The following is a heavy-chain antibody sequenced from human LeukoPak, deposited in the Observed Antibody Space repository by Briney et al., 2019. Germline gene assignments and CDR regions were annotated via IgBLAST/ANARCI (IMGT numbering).Heavy chain of an antibody. J-gene: IGHJ4*02. Sequence: SVKVSCKASGGTFSSYAISWVRQAPGQGLEWMGRIIPIFGTANYAQKFQGRVTITTDESTSTAYMELSSLRSEDTAVYYCARDVVVVVAATPVYFDYWGQGTLVTVSS. CDR2: IIPIFGTA. D-gene: IGHD2-15*01. V-gene: IGHV1-69*05. CDR1: GGTFSSYA. CDR3: ARDVVVVVAATPVYFDY.